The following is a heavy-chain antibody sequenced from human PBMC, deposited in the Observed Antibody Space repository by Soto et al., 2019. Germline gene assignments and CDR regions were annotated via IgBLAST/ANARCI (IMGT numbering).Heavy chain of an antibody. CDR2: IWYDGSNK. CDR3: ARGLGQQLIYYYYGMDV. V-gene: IGHV3-33*01. CDR1: GFTFSSYG. D-gene: IGHD6-13*01. J-gene: IGHJ6*02. Sequence: GGSLRLSCAASGFTFSSYGMHWVRQAPGKGLEWVAVIWYDGSNKYYADSVKGRFTISRDNSKNTLYLQMNSLRAEDTAVYYCARGLGQQLIYYYYGMDVWGQGTTVTVSS.